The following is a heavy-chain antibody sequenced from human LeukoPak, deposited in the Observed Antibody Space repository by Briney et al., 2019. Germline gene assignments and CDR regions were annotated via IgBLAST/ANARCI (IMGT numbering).Heavy chain of an antibody. V-gene: IGHV3-23*01. D-gene: IGHD3-22*01. Sequence: PGASLRLSCATSGFTFSGYAMNWVRLAPGKGLQWVSTITGSGARSYYADSVKGRFTISRDNSQNTLYLQMNSLRAGDTAVYYRAKATSESSGYKFDSWGQGTLVTVSS. J-gene: IGHJ4*02. CDR1: GFTFSGYA. CDR2: ITGSGARS. CDR3: AKATSESSGYKFDS.